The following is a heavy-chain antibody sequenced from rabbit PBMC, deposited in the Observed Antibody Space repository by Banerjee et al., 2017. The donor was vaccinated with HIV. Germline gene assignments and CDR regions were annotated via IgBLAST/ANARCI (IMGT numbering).Heavy chain of an antibody. V-gene: IGHV1S7*01. Sequence: QLEESGGDLVKPEGSLTLTCKASGLDFSSYYMSWVRQAPGKGLEWIGIIYAGKGSTDYASWVNGRFTISSDNAQNTVDLQMNSLTAADTATYFCARDLAGYAGYGFAMDLWGPGTLVTVS. CDR2: IYAGKGST. CDR3: ARDLAGYAGYGFAMDL. D-gene: IGHD6-1*01. CDR1: GLDFSSYY. J-gene: IGHJ4*01.